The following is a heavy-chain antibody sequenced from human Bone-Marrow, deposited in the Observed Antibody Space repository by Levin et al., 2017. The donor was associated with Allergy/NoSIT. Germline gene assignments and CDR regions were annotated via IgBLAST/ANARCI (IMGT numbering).Heavy chain of an antibody. CDR3: ARGRRFGSDLLTGYDN. Sequence: MASETLSLTCTVSGDSISTNDHYWGWIRQSPGEGLHWLGSIYSSGRTSYQPSLESRVTISLDTSNNQISLKLASVTAADTAIYYCARGRRFGSDLLTGYDNWGQGALVTVSS. D-gene: IGHD3-9*01. CDR2: IYSSGRT. V-gene: IGHV4-39*07. CDR1: GDSISTNDHY. J-gene: IGHJ4*02.